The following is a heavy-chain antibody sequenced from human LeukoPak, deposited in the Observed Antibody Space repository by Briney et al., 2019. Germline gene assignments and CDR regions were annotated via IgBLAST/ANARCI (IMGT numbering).Heavy chain of an antibody. CDR1: GGSISSYY. Sequence: SETLSLTCTVSGGSISSYYWSWIRQPAGKGLEWIGRIYTSGSTNYNPSLKSRVTISRDTSKNHFSLELSSATAADTAVYFCARGRVSSSTWYSTYYYYFYMDVWGKGTTVTVSS. J-gene: IGHJ6*03. CDR3: ARGRVSSSTWYSTYYYYFYMDV. D-gene: IGHD6-13*01. V-gene: IGHV4-4*07. CDR2: IYTSGST.